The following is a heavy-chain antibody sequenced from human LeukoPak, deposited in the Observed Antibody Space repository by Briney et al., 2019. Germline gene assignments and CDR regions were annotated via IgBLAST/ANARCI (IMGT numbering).Heavy chain of an antibody. D-gene: IGHD3-10*01. J-gene: IGHJ4*02. CDR2: VSSDGGTK. Sequence: GGSLRLSCTASKFTFSNYGMQWVRQAPGKGLEWVAVVSSDGGTKYYADSVKGRFTISRDNSRNTMYLQMDSLRAEDTAVYYCAKVYDSGGYGANFGYWGQGTLVTVSS. V-gene: IGHV3-30*18. CDR3: AKVYDSGGYGANFGY. CDR1: KFTFSNYG.